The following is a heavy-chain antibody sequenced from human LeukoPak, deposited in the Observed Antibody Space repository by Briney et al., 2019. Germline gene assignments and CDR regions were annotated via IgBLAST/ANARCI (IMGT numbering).Heavy chain of an antibody. J-gene: IGHJ6*04. CDR1: GGSFSGYY. CDR2: INHSGST. Sequence: SETLSLTCAVYGGSFSGYYWSWIRQPPGKGLEWIGEINHSGSTNYNPSLKSRVTISVDTSKNQFSLKLSSVTAADPAVYYCARGPSSTMVRGGLDVWGKGTTVTVSS. V-gene: IGHV4-34*01. CDR3: ARGPSSTMVRGGLDV. D-gene: IGHD3-10*01.